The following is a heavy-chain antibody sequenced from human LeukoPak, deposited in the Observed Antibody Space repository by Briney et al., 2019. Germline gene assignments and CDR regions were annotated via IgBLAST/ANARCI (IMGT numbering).Heavy chain of an antibody. CDR3: ARDQVTMVRGVITGHYYYYGMDV. CDR2: IKQDGSEK. D-gene: IGHD3-10*01. V-gene: IGHV3-7*01. Sequence: GGSLRLSCAASGFTFSSYWMSWVRQAPGKGPEWVANIKQDGSEKYYVDSVKGRFTISRDNAKNSLYLQMNSLRAEDTAVYYCARDQVTMVRGVITGHYYYYGMDVWGQGTTVTVSS. J-gene: IGHJ6*02. CDR1: GFTFSSYW.